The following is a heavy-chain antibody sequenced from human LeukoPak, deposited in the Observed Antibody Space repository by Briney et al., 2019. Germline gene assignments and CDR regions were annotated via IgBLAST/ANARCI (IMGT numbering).Heavy chain of an antibody. D-gene: IGHD3-22*01. CDR2: IYYSGST. CDR3: ARSNDSSGKGDWYFDL. V-gene: IGHV4-59*06. Sequence: SETLSLTCTVSGGSISSYYWSWIRQPPGKGLEWIGYIYYSGSTYYNPSLKSRVTISVDTSKNQFSLKLSSVTAADTAVYYCARSNDSSGKGDWYFDLWGRGTLVTVSS. J-gene: IGHJ2*01. CDR1: GGSISSYY.